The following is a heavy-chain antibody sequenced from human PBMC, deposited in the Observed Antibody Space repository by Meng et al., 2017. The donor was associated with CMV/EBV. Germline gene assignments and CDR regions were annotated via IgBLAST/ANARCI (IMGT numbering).Heavy chain of an antibody. J-gene: IGHJ6*02. Sequence: YAMHWVRQAPGKGLEWVAVISYDGSNKYYADSVKGRFTISRDNSKNTLYLQMNSLRAEDTAVYYCARDRSCSSTSCYGFYYYYGMDVWGQGTMVTVSS. CDR3: ARDRSCSSTSCYGFYYYYGMDV. CDR2: ISYDGSNK. CDR1: YA. D-gene: IGHD2-2*01. V-gene: IGHV3-30*04.